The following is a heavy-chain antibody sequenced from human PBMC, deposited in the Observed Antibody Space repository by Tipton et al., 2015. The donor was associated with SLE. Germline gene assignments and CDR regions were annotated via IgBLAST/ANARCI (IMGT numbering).Heavy chain of an antibody. Sequence: LRLSCTASGGSINSYYSWIRQPPGKGLEWIGYIYHNERTLYNPSLKSRVTISVDTSKNQFSLKLSTVTAADTAVYYCARQSVGSSSNCYYMDVWGKGTTVTVSS. CDR1: GGSINSYY. D-gene: IGHD1-26*01. V-gene: IGHV4-59*08. CDR3: ARQSVGSSSNCYYMDV. J-gene: IGHJ6*03. CDR2: IYHNERT.